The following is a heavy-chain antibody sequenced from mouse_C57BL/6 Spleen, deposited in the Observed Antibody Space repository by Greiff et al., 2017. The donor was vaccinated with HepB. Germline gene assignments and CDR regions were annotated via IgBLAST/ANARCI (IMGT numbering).Heavy chain of an antibody. J-gene: IGHJ3*01. CDR3: ARGLAGTEGFAY. V-gene: IGHV1-50*01. D-gene: IGHD4-1*01. CDR2: IDPSDSYT. Sequence: QVQLQQPGAELVKPGASVKLSCKASGYTFTSYWMQWVKQRPGQGLEWIGEIDPSDSYTNYNQKFKGKATLTVDTSSSTAYMQLSSLTSEDSAVYYCARGLAGTEGFAYWGQGTLVTVSA. CDR1: GYTFTSYW.